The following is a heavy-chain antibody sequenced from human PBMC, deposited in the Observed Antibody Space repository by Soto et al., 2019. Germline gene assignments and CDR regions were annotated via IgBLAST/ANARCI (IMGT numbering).Heavy chain of an antibody. V-gene: IGHV1-8*01. CDR2: MNPNSGNT. CDR1: GYTFTSYD. J-gene: IGHJ6*02. CDR3: AREVVRGMDV. Sequence: QVQLVQSGAEVKKPGASVKVSCKASGYTFTSYDINWVRQATEQGLEWMGWMNPNSGNTGYAQKFQGRVTMTRNTSISTASMGLSRRRSEDTAVYYCAREVVRGMDVWGQGTKVTVSS. D-gene: IGHD2-15*01.